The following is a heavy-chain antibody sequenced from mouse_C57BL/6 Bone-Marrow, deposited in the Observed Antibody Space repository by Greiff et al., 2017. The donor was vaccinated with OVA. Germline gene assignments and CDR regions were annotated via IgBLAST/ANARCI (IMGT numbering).Heavy chain of an antibody. Sequence: EVKLVESGGGLVQPGDSLSLSCAASGFIFTNYYMSWVRQPPGTALEWLAFIRNKPNGSTTEYSASVKGRFTISRDNSQSILYLQMKALRAEDSATYYCARYKGRVAVDYFDYWGQGTALTVSS. V-gene: IGHV7-3*01. CDR2: IRNKPNGSTT. D-gene: IGHD1-1*01. CDR1: GFIFTNYY. CDR3: ARYKGRVAVDYFDY. J-gene: IGHJ2*01.